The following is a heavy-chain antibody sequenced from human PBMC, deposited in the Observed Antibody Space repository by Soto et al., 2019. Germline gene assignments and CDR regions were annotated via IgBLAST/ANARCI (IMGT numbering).Heavy chain of an antibody. V-gene: IGHV1-69*02. CDR2: IIPILGIA. Sequence: QVQLVQSGAEVKKPGSSVKVSCKASGGTFSSYTISWVRQAPGQGLEWMGRIIPILGIANYAQKFQGRVTITADKSTSTAYMELSSLRSEDTAVYYCARVAGTRDNWFDPWGQGTLDTVSS. J-gene: IGHJ5*02. D-gene: IGHD6-19*01. CDR3: ARVAGTRDNWFDP. CDR1: GGTFSSYT.